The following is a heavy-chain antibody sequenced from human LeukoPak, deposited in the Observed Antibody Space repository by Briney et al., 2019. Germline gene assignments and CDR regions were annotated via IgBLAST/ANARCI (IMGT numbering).Heavy chain of an antibody. D-gene: IGHD3-16*01. CDR2: IYYSGST. CDR3: ARFFRGSRGDYFDY. Sequence: PSETLSLTCTVSGYSISSGYYWGWIRQPPGKGLEWIGSIYYSGSTYYNPSLKSRVTISVDTSKNQFSLKLSSVTAADTAVYYCARFFRGSRGDYFDYWGQGTLVTVSS. CDR1: GYSISSGYY. J-gene: IGHJ4*02. V-gene: IGHV4-38-2*02.